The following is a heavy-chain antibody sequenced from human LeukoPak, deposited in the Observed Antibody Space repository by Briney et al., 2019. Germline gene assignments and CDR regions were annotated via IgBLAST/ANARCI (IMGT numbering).Heavy chain of an antibody. CDR3: ARDHLYCSSTSCYQPYDY. Sequence: PGGSLRLSCAASGFTFSSYAMSWVRQAPGKGLEWVSVISGSGGNTYYADSVKGRFTISRDNSKNTLYLQMNSLRAEDTAVYYCARDHLYCSSTSCYQPYDYWGQGTLVTVSS. V-gene: IGHV3-23*01. J-gene: IGHJ4*02. CDR2: ISGSGGNT. D-gene: IGHD2-2*01. CDR1: GFTFSSYA.